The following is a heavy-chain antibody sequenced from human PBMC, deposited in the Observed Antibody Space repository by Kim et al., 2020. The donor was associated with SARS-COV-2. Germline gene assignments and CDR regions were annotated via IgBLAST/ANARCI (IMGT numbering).Heavy chain of an antibody. V-gene: IGHV1-18*01. Sequence: ASVKVSCKASGYTFTSYGISWVRQAPGQGLEWMGWISAYNGNTNYAQKLQGRVTMTTDTSTSTAYTELRSLRSDDTAVYYCARGKETWIQLWDLDYWGQGTLVTVSS. D-gene: IGHD5-18*01. CDR2: ISAYNGNT. J-gene: IGHJ4*02. CDR1: GYTFTSYG. CDR3: ARGKETWIQLWDLDY.